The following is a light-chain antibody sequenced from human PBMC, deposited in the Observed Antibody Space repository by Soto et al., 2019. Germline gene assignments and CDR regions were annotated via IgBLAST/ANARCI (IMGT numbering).Light chain of an antibody. CDR2: DVS. J-gene: IGLJ1*01. CDR3: NSYAGTSYV. V-gene: IGLV2-14*01. Sequence: QSALTQPASVSGTPGQSITISCTGTSSDVGAYNYVSWYQQYPGKAPKLIIYDVSNRPSGVSCRFSGSKSGNTASPTISELQSEDEADYYCNSYAGTSYVFGTGTKLTVL. CDR1: SSDVGAYNY.